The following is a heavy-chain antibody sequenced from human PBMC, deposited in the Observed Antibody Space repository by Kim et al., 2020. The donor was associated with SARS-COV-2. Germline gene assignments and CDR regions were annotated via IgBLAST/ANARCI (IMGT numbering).Heavy chain of an antibody. CDR1: GYSFTSYW. D-gene: IGHD3-22*01. J-gene: IGHJ5*02. CDR2: IYPGDSDT. Sequence: GESLKISCKGSGYSFTSYWIGWLRQMPGKGLEWMGIIYPGDSDTRYSPSFQGQVTISADKSISTAYLQWSSLKASDTAMYYCARSGRYYYDSSGYYWLDPWGQGTLVTVSS. V-gene: IGHV5-51*01. CDR3: ARSGRYYYDSSGYYWLDP.